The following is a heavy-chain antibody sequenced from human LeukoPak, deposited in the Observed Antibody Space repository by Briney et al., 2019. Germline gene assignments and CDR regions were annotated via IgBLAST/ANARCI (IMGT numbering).Heavy chain of an antibody. Sequence: PGGSLRLSCAASGFTFSSYWMHWVRQAPGKGLVWVSRINSDGSSTSYADSVKGRFTISRDNAKNTLYLQMNSLRAEDTAVYYCARDPLCSGGSCTDSNFDYWGQGTLVTVSS. CDR2: INSDGSST. D-gene: IGHD2-15*01. J-gene: IGHJ4*02. CDR3: ARDPLCSGGSCTDSNFDY. V-gene: IGHV3-74*01. CDR1: GFTFSSYW.